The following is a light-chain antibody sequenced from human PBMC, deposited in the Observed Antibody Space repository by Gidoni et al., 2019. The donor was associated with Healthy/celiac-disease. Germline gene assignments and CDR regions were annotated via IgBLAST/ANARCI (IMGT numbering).Light chain of an antibody. CDR1: QGISSY. CDR2: AAS. V-gene: IGKV1-9*01. J-gene: IGKJ2*01. Sequence: DFQLTQPPSFLSVSVGDRVTITRRASQGISSYLAWYQQKPGKAPKLLIYAASTLQSGVPSRFSGSGSGTEFTLTISSLQPEDFATYYCQQLNSYPPYTFGQGTKLEIK. CDR3: QQLNSYPPYT.